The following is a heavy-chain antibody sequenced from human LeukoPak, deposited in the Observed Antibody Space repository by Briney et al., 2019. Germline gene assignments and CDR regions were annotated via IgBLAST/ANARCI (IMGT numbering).Heavy chain of an antibody. J-gene: IGHJ4*02. CDR2: ISSSSSYI. CDR3: ARDQSFDDSVNYFDF. D-gene: IGHD2-15*01. V-gene: IGHV3-21*01. Sequence: GGSLRLSCAASEFTFSSYSMNWVRQAPGKGLEWVSSISSSSSYIYYADSMKGRFTISRDNAKNSLYLQLNSLRAEDTAVYFCARDQSFDDSVNYFDFWGQGTLVTVSS. CDR1: EFTFSSYS.